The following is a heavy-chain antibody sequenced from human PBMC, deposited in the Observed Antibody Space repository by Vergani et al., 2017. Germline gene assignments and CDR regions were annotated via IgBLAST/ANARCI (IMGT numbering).Heavy chain of an antibody. V-gene: IGHV3-9*02. J-gene: IGHJ4*02. CDR3: AKDRFGYYDILTGYYYDY. CDR1: GFTSSYYA. D-gene: IGHD3-9*01. Sequence: VHLVESGGGVVQPGRSLRLSCVVSGFTSSYYAMHWVRQAPGKGLEWVSGISWNSGSIGYADSVKGRFTISRDNAKNSLYLQMNSLRAEDTALYYCAKDRFGYYDILTGYYYDYWGQGTLVTVSS. CDR2: ISWNSGSI.